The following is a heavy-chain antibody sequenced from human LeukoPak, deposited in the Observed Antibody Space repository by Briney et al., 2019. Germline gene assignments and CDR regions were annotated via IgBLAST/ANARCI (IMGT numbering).Heavy chain of an antibody. CDR2: IYYSGNT. D-gene: IGHD1-1*01. Sequence: SETLSLTCIVSGGSISRSSYYWGWIRQPPGKGLEWIWSIYYSGNTYYNPSLKSRVTISVDRSKNQFSLKLSSVTAADTAVYYCARHENRNDGFDYWGQGTLVTVSS. CDR1: GGSISRSSYY. CDR3: ARHENRNDGFDY. V-gene: IGHV4-39*01. J-gene: IGHJ4*02.